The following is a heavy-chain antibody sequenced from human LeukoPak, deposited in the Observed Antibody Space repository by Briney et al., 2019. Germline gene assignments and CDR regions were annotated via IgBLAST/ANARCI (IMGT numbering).Heavy chain of an antibody. V-gene: IGHV3-11*04. CDR2: ISSSGSTI. CDR1: GFTFSDYY. D-gene: IGHD3-22*01. CDR3: ARMDYYDSSGYPPVDI. Sequence: GGSLRLSCAASGFTFSDYYMSWIRQAPGKGLERVSYISSSGSTIYYADSVRGRFTISRDNAKNSLYLQMNSLRAEDTAVYYCARMDYYDSSGYPPVDIWGQGTMVTVSS. J-gene: IGHJ3*02.